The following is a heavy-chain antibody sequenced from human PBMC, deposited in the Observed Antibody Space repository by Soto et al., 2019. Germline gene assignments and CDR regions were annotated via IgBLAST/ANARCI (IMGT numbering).Heavy chain of an antibody. V-gene: IGHV4-61*01. D-gene: IGHD6-19*01. CDR3: ARATSSGYPSGCQKDY. Sequence: SETLSLTCTLSVFSVVRFIDEWSWIRQPPWKGLEWIGYIYYILSTNYNPSLKIRVTISVDTSKNQFSLKLSSVTAADTAVYYCARATSSGYPSGCQKDYWGQRTMVTVSS. J-gene: IGHJ4*02. CDR2: IYYILST. CDR1: VFSVVRFIDE.